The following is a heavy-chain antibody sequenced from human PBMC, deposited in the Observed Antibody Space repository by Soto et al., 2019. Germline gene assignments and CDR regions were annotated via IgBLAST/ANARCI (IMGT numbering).Heavy chain of an antibody. Sequence: GGSLRLSCAASDFSFSNSWMHWVRQVPGKGLVWVSRINIDGSSTDYADSVKGRFTISRDNAKNTLYLHMNSLRVEDTGVYYCARGNVAVAVRGLFDYWGQGTLVTVSS. CDR2: INIDGSST. D-gene: IGHD6-19*01. V-gene: IGHV3-74*01. CDR3: ARGNVAVAVRGLFDY. J-gene: IGHJ4*02. CDR1: DFSFSNSW.